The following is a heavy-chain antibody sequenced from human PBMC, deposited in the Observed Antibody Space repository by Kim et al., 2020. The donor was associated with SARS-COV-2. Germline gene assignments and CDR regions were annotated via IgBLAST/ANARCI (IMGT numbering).Heavy chain of an antibody. CDR2: IYYSARN. V-gene: IGHV4-31*03. Sequence: SETLSLTCTVSGGSISSCGYYWSWIRQHPGKGLDGFVYIYYSARNYYNPSLKSRVTISVDTSKNQFSLTLISVPAADTAVYYWARGRVAKVNWFDPWGQGTLLPVSS. D-gene: IGHD3-3*01. CDR1: GGSISSCGYY. CDR3: ARGRVAKVNWFDP. J-gene: IGHJ5*02.